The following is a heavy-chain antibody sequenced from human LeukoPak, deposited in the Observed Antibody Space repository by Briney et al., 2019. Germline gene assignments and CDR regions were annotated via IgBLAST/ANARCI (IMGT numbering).Heavy chain of an antibody. V-gene: IGHV3-53*01. J-gene: IGHJ4*02. CDR3: ARGVGATTEYFDY. CDR2: IYSGGST. D-gene: IGHD1-26*01. CDR1: GFTVSSNY. Sequence: PGGSLRLSCAASGFTVSSNYMSWVRQAPGKGLEWVSVIYSGGSTYYADSVKDRFTISRDNSKNTLYLQMNSLRAEDTAVYYCARGVGATTEYFDYWGQGTLVTVSS.